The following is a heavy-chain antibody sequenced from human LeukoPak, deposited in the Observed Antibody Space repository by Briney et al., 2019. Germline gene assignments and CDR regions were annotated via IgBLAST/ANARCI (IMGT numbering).Heavy chain of an antibody. CDR2: IYPGDSDT. CDR3: ARQGEVTTVTSHDAFDI. CDR1: GYSFTSYW. V-gene: IGHV5-51*01. D-gene: IGHD4-17*01. J-gene: IGHJ3*02. Sequence: GESLKISCKGSGYSFTSYWIGWVRQMPGKGLEWMGIIYPGDSDTRYSPSFQGQVTISADKSISIAYLQWSSLKASDTAMYYCARQGEVTTVTSHDAFDIWGQGTMVTVSS.